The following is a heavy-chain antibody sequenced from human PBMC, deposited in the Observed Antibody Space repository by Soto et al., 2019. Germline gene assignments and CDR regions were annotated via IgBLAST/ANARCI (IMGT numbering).Heavy chain of an antibody. D-gene: IGHD6-19*01. V-gene: IGHV3-30*03. CDR2: ISYDGSNK. CDR1: GFTFSNYD. J-gene: IGHJ4*02. Sequence: GGSLRLSCAASGFTFSNYDMHWVRQAPGKGLEWVAVISYDGSNKYYADSVKGRFTISRDNSKNTLNLQMNSLRAEDTAVYYCASDRGSGWSVFDYWGQGTQVTVSS. CDR3: ASDRGSGWSVFDY.